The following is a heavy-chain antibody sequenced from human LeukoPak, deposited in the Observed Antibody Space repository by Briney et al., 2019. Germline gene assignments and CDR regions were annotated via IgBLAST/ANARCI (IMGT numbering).Heavy chain of an antibody. Sequence: SVKVSCKASGGTFSSYAISWVRQAPGQGLEWMGGIIPIFGTANYAQKFQGRVTITADESTSTAYMELSSLRSEDTAVYYCASYQQWLVKGIFDYWGQGTLVTVSS. CDR1: GGTFSSYA. D-gene: IGHD6-19*01. CDR3: ASYQQWLVKGIFDY. V-gene: IGHV1-69*01. J-gene: IGHJ4*02. CDR2: IIPIFGTA.